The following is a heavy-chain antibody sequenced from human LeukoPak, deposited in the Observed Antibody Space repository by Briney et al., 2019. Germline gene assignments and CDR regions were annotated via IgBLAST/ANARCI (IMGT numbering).Heavy chain of an antibody. J-gene: IGHJ4*02. D-gene: IGHD3-16*01. V-gene: IGHV3-30*18. CDR3: AKVRWGSDNALDS. Sequence: GGSLRLSCAASGFNFRTYGMYWVRQAPGKGLEWLAVISHDGSNKHYADSVKGRITISRDNSMNTLYLQMDSLTAEDTAVYYCAKVRWGSDNALDSWGQGTLVTGSS. CDR2: ISHDGSNK. CDR1: GFNFRTYG.